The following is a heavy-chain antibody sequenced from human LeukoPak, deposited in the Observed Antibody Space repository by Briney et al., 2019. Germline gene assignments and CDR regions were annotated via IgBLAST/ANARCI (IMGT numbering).Heavy chain of an antibody. CDR2: ISVYNGNK. Sequence: ASVKVSCKASGYTFTSYGISWVRRAPGQGLEWMAWISVYNGNKEYAQRFQGRVTMTTDTSTSTAYMELRSLRSDDTAVYYCARDRFLEWLSPVSKYYYNGMDVWGQGTTVIVSS. J-gene: IGHJ6*02. CDR3: ARDRFLEWLSPVSKYYYNGMDV. V-gene: IGHV1-18*04. CDR1: GYTFTSYG. D-gene: IGHD3-3*01.